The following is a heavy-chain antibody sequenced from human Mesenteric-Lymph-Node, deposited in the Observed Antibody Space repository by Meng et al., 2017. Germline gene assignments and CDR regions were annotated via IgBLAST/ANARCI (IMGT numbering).Heavy chain of an antibody. CDR1: GGSVSSGGYY. Sequence: VQQHQWGVGLLKPSETLSLTCTVSGGSVSSGGYYWTWIRQHPGKGLEWFGHIYYSGSTFYNPSLKRRVIISIDTSKNQFSLNLRSVTAADTAVYYCARVSSGWDYFDYWGQGTLVTVSS. J-gene: IGHJ4*02. V-gene: IGHV4-31*03. CDR3: ARVSSGWDYFDY. CDR2: IYYSGST. D-gene: IGHD6-19*01.